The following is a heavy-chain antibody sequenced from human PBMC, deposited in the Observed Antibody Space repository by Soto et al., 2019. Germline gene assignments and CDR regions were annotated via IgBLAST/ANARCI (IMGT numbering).Heavy chain of an antibody. V-gene: IGHV3-21*01. Sequence: GGSLRLSCAASGFTFSSYSMNWVRQAPGKGLEWVSSISSSSSYIYYADSVKGRFTISRDNAKNSLYLQMNSLRAEDTAVYYCARDARNYGSGSYSYYYYYMDVWGKGTTVTVSS. CDR2: ISSSSSYI. J-gene: IGHJ6*03. CDR3: ARDARNYGSGSYSYYYYYMDV. D-gene: IGHD3-10*01. CDR1: GFTFSSYS.